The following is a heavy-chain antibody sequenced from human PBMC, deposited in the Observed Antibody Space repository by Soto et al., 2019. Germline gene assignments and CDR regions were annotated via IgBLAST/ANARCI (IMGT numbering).Heavy chain of an antibody. V-gene: IGHV4-34*01. J-gene: IGHJ6*02. D-gene: IGHD6-6*01. CDR1: GGSFSGYY. Sequence: PSETLSLTCAVYGGSFSGYYWSWIRQPPGKGLEWIGEINHSGSTNYNPSLKSRVTISVDTSKNQFSLKLSSVTAADTAVYYCARPGEAARRHYYYYYGMDVWGQGTTVTASS. CDR2: INHSGST. CDR3: ARPGEAARRHYYYYYGMDV.